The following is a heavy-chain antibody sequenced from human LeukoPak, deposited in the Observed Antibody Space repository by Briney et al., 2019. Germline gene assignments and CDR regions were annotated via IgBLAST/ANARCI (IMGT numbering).Heavy chain of an antibody. CDR3: AKDREWSIERGLFDY. V-gene: IGHV3-9*01. D-gene: IGHD3-3*01. J-gene: IGHJ4*02. CDR1: GFTFDDYA. CDR2: ISWNSGSI. Sequence: PGGSLRLSCAASGFTFDDYAMHWVRQAPGKGLEWVSGISWNSGSIGYADSVKGRLTISRDNAKNSLYLQMNSLRAEDTALYYCAKDREWSIERGLFDYWGQGTLVTVSS.